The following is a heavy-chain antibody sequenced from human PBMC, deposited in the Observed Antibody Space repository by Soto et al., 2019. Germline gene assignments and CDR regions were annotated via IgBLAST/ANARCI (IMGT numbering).Heavy chain of an antibody. V-gene: IGHV4-39*01. CDR2: IYYSGST. CDR3: ARIVGIRNSIGQRYYFDY. J-gene: IGHJ4*02. Sequence: QLQLQESDPGLVKPSETLSLTCTVSGGSVSSTSYYWGWIRQPPGKGLEWIGSIYYSGSTYYNPSLKSRVTISVDTSKNQFSLKLSSVTAADTAVYYCARIVGIRNSIGQRYYFDYWGQGTLVTVSS. D-gene: IGHD6-19*01. CDR1: GGSVSSTSYY.